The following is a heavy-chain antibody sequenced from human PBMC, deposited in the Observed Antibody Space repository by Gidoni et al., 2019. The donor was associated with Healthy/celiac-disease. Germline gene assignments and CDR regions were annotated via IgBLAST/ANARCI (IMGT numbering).Heavy chain of an antibody. CDR1: GFPFSSYA. J-gene: IGHJ4*02. CDR2: ISGSGGRT. V-gene: IGHV3-23*01. Sequence: EVQLLESGGGLVQPGGSLRLSCAASGFPFSSYAMSWVRQAPGKGLEWVSAISGSGGRTYYADSVKGRFTISRDNSKNTLYLQMNSLRAEDTAVYYCAKFGDYYGSGSYDYWGQGTLVTVSS. D-gene: IGHD3-10*01. CDR3: AKFGDYYGSGSYDY.